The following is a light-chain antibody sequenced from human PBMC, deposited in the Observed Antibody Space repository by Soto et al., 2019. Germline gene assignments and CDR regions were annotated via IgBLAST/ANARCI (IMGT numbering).Light chain of an antibody. CDR3: LQPQSYPFT. V-gene: IGKV1-17*03. CDR1: QGINNY. Sequence: DIQMTQSPSAVSASVGDRVTITCRASQGINNYLAWFQQKPGKVPKRLIYGASSLQSGVPPRFSGSGSGTEFTLTISSLQPEDFATYYCLQPQSYPFTFGQGTKLEIK. CDR2: GAS. J-gene: IGKJ2*01.